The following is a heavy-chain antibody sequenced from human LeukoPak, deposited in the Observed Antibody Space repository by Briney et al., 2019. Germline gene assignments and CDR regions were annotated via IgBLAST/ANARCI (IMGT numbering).Heavy chain of an antibody. V-gene: IGHV1-46*01. CDR1: GYTFTSYY. CDR2: INPSGGST. Sequence: GASVKVSCKASGYTFTSYYMHWVRQAPGQGLEWMGIINPSGGSTSYAQKFQGRVTMTRDTSTSTVYMELSSLRSEDTAVYHCARVGYSYDSSGYYGFDYWGQGTLVTVSS. D-gene: IGHD3-22*01. CDR3: ARVGYSYDSSGYYGFDY. J-gene: IGHJ4*02.